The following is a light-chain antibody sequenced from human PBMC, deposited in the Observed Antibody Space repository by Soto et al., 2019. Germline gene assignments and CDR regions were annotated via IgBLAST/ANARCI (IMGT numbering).Light chain of an antibody. J-gene: IGLJ1*01. CDR1: SSDVGGYKY. V-gene: IGLV2-14*01. CDR3: SSYTSSSTNV. CDR2: EVS. Sequence: QSALTQPASVSGSPGQSITISCTGTSSDVGGYKYVSWYQQHPGKAPKLMIYEVSNRPSGVSNRFSGSKSGNTASLTISGLQAEDEADYYCSSYTSSSTNVFGSWTKLTVL.